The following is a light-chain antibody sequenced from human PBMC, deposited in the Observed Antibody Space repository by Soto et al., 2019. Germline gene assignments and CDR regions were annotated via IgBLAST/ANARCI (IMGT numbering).Light chain of an antibody. V-gene: IGKV1-8*01. CDR1: QGISSY. CDR3: QQYNRYWT. CDR2: DVS. Sequence: AIRMTQSPSSLSASTGDRVTITCRASQGISSYLAWYQQKPGKAPKLLIYDVSSLESGVPSRFSGSGSETEFTLTISSLLPDDFATYYCQQYNRYWTFGQGTNVDIK. J-gene: IGKJ1*01.